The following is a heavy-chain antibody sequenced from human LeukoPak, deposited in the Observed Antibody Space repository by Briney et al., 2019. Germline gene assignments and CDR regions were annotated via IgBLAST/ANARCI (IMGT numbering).Heavy chain of an antibody. Sequence: SETLSLTCSVSGHSISSASYYWSWIRQPAGKGLEWVGRIYTSGTTTYNPSLKSRVTISVDTSKNQFSLKLSSVTAADTAVYYCARGYCSSTSCYLALRHPYYMDVWGKGTTVTVSS. J-gene: IGHJ6*03. CDR3: ARGYCSSTSCYLALRHPYYMDV. CDR1: GHSISSASYY. V-gene: IGHV4-61*02. CDR2: IYTSGTT. D-gene: IGHD2-2*01.